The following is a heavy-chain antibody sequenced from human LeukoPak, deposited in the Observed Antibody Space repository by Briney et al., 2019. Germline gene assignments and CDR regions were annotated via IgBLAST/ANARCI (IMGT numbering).Heavy chain of an antibody. CDR2: ISAYNGNT. V-gene: IGHV1-18*01. CDR3: ARVRADDFWSGYYTPDY. D-gene: IGHD3-3*01. J-gene: IGHJ4*02. CDR1: GGTFSSYA. Sequence: GASVKVSCKASGGTFSSYAISWVRQAPGQGLEWMGWISAYNGNTNYAQKLQGRVTMTTDTSTSTAYMELRSLRSDDTAVYYCARVRADDFWSGYYTPDYWGQGTLVTVSS.